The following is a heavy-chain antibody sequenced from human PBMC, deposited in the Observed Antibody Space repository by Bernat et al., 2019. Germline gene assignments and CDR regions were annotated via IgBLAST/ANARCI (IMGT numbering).Heavy chain of an antibody. V-gene: IGHV4-39*01. Sequence: QLQLQESGPGLVKPSETLSLTCTVSGDSTSSNNYFWDWIRQPPGKGLEWIGSVHYSGSTYYNPALRSRATISLDTSKNQFSLKLSSVTATDTAVFYCARRVVTYFDSWGQGTLVTVSS. CDR2: VHYSGST. J-gene: IGHJ4*02. CDR1: GDSTSSNNYF. CDR3: ARRVVTYFDS. D-gene: IGHD4-23*01.